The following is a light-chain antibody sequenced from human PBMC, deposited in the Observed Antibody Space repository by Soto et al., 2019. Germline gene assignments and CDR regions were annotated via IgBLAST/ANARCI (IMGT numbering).Light chain of an antibody. Sequence: QSALTQPASVSGSPGQSIAISCTGTSSDVGGYNYVSRYQQHPGKAPKLLISEVSNRPSGVSNRFSGSKSGNTASLTISGLQAEDEADYYCSSYRTGGPFVFGTGTKVTVL. CDR1: SSDVGGYNY. J-gene: IGLJ1*01. CDR3: SSYRTGGPFV. CDR2: EVS. V-gene: IGLV2-14*01.